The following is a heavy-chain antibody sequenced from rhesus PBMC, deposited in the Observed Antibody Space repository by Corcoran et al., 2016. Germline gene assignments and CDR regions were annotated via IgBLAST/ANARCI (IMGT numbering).Heavy chain of an antibody. CDR3: AKVGLSYYFYY. J-gene: IGHJ4*01. Sequence: EVQLVQSGEAAKRPGEQLKISCKTSGYSVTSYWISWVRQMPGQGLEWLGSLDPSSSDTRYNPSFHGQVTISADKSISTAYLQWSRLKASDTATYYCAKVGLSYYFYYCGQGVLVTVSS. V-gene: IGHV5-20*01. CDR2: LDPSSSDT. CDR1: GYSVTSYW.